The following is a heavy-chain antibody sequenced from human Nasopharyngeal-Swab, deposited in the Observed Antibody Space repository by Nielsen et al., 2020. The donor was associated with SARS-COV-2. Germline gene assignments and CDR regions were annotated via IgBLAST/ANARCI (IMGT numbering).Heavy chain of an antibody. J-gene: IGHJ1*01. Sequence: GESLKISCAASGFTFSSYELHWVRQAPGKGLEWVSYISTSGSTIYYADSVKGRFTISRDHAKNSLYRQMNSLRAEDTAVYYCAVGYSNGGYRDFQHWGQGTLVTVSS. CDR3: AVGYSNGGYRDFQH. D-gene: IGHD6-13*01. CDR2: ISTSGSTI. V-gene: IGHV3-48*03. CDR1: GFTFSSYE.